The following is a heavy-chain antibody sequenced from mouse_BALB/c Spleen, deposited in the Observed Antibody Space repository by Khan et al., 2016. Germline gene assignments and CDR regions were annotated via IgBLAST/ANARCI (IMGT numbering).Heavy chain of an antibody. CDR1: GYTIGSYW. CDR2: ILPVSGLI. D-gene: IGHD4-1*01. V-gene: IGHV1-9*01. J-gene: IGHJ1*01. CDR3: ARRNWDGRYFDV. Sequence: QVQLQQSGAELMKPGASVRISCKATGYTIGSYWIGWVKQRPGHGLGWIGEILPVSGLINYNEKFKGKATFTADTSSNTAYMQLSSLTSEDSAVHFCARRNWDGRYFDVWGAGTTVTVSS.